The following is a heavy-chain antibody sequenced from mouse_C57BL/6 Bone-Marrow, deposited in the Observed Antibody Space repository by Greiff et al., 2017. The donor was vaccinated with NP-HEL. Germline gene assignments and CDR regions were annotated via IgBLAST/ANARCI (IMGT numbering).Heavy chain of an antibody. CDR1: GYTFTDYN. V-gene: IGHV1-18*01. CDR3: ARGEAIYDGYYGFAY. J-gene: IGHJ3*01. Sequence: EVQLQQSGPELVKPGASVKIPCKASGYTFTDYNMDWVKQSHGKSLEWIGDINPNNGGTIYNQKFKGKATLTVDKSSSTAYMELRSLTSEDTAVYYCARGEAIYDGYYGFAYGGQGTLVTVSA. CDR2: INPNNGGT. D-gene: IGHD2-3*01.